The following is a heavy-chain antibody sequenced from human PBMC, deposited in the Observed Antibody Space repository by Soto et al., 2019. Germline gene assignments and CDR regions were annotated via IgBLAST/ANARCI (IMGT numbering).Heavy chain of an antibody. CDR2: IYYSGST. CDR3: ARGYDYDSGGYFFDY. J-gene: IGHJ4*02. V-gene: IGHV4-31*03. Sequence: QVQLQESGPGLVKPSQTLSLICTVSGGSVSSNIYYWTWIRHHPGKGPEWIGHIYYSGSTYYNPSLKSRVTISLDMATNQFSLRLTSVTAADTAVYYCARGYDYDSGGYFFDYWGQGTLVTVSS. D-gene: IGHD3-22*01. CDR1: GGSVSSNIYY.